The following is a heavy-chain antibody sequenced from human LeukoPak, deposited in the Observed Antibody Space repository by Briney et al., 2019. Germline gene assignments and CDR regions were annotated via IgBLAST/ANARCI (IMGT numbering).Heavy chain of an antibody. CDR3: ARGYYYDSSGPPGY. Sequence: PSETLSLTCTVSGGSISSYYWSWIRQPPGKGLEWIGYIYYSGSTNYNPSLKSRVTISVDTSKNQFSLKLSSVTAADTALYYCARGYYYDSSGPPGYWGQGTLVTVSS. CDR1: GGSISSYY. D-gene: IGHD3-22*01. CDR2: IYYSGST. V-gene: IGHV4-59*01. J-gene: IGHJ4*02.